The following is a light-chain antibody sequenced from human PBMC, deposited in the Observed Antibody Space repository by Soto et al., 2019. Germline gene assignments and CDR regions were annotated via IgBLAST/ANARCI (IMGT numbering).Light chain of an antibody. J-gene: IGLJ2*01. CDR2: DVS. CDR1: SSDVGGYNY. V-gene: IGLV2-14*01. Sequence: QSVLTQPASVSGSPGQSITISCTGTSSDVGGYNYVSWYQQHPGKAPKLMIYDVSNRPSGVSNRFPGSKSGNTASLTISGLQAEDEADYYCSSYTSSSTRVFGGGTKVTVL. CDR3: SSYTSSSTRV.